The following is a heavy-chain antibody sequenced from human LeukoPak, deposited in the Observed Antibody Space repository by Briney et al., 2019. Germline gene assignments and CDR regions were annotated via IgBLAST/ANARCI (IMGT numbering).Heavy chain of an antibody. CDR1: GFTFTSYS. CDR2: ISSSGSTI. Sequence: PGGSLRLSCSASGFTFTSYSMNWVRQAPGKGLEWVSYISSSGSTIYYADSVKGRFTISRDSAKNSLYLQMNSLRVEDTAMYYCAKDGSGYFYTFDYWGQGTLVTASS. CDR3: AKDGSGYFYTFDY. V-gene: IGHV3-48*01. D-gene: IGHD3-22*01. J-gene: IGHJ4*02.